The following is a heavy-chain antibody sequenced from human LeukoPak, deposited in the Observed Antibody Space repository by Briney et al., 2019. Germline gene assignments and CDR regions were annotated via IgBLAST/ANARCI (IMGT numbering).Heavy chain of an antibody. J-gene: IGHJ4*02. CDR2: ISGSGGST. CDR1: GFTFNTYS. Sequence: PGGSLRLSCEASGFTFNTYSMNWARQAPGKGLEWVSAISGSGGSTYYADSVKGRFTISRDNSKNTLYLQMNSLRAEDTAVYYCAKRHYYDSSGYSGIGYWGQGTLVTVSS. CDR3: AKRHYYDSSGYSGIGY. V-gene: IGHV3-23*01. D-gene: IGHD3-22*01.